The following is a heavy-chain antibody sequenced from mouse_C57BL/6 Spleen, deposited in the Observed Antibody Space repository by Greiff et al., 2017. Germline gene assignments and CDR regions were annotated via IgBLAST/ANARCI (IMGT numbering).Heavy chain of an antibody. Sequence: EVQLQQSGPELVKPGASVKISCKASGYTFTDYYMNWVKQSHGKSLEWIGDINPNNGGTSYNQKFKGKATLTVDKSSSTAYMELRSLTSEDSAVYYCADSNYDYAMDYWGQGTSVTVSS. CDR1: GYTFTDYY. D-gene: IGHD2-5*01. CDR3: ADSNYDYAMDY. V-gene: IGHV1-26*01. J-gene: IGHJ4*01. CDR2: INPNNGGT.